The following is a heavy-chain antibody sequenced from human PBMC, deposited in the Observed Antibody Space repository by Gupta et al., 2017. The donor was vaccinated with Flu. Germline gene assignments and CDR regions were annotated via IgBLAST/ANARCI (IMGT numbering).Heavy chain of an antibody. J-gene: IGHJ4*02. D-gene: IGHD6-6*01. CDR2: ISGSGGST. Sequence: EVQLLESGGGLVQPGGSLRLSCAASGFTFSSYALSWVRQAPGKGLEWVSAISGSGGSTYYADSVKGRFTISRDNSKNTLYLQMNSLRAEDTAVYYCAKAQLVLVWGFYYWGQGTLVTVSS. CDR3: AKAQLVLVWGFYY. CDR1: GFTFSSYA. V-gene: IGHV3-23*01.